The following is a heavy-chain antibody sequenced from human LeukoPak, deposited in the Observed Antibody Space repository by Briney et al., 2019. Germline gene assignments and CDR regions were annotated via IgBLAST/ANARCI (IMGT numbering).Heavy chain of an antibody. D-gene: IGHD3-10*01. Sequence: GGALRLSCAASGFTFSTHGMNWVRQAPGKGREWVSFIDTTTSYKYYADSVKGRFTISRGNAKNSLYLQMNSLRADDTAFYYCARGRSITILRGVAISDGFDIWGQGTMVTVSS. CDR2: IDTTTSYK. CDR3: ARGRSITILRGVAISDGFDI. CDR1: GFTFSTHG. V-gene: IGHV3-21*01. J-gene: IGHJ3*02.